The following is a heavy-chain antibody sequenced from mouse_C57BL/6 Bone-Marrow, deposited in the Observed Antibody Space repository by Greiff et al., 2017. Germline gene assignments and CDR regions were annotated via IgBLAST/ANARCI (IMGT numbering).Heavy chain of an antibody. CDR1: GYTFTSYW. J-gene: IGHJ1*03. CDR3: ASSYGYFDV. V-gene: IGHV1-69*01. CDR2: IDPSDSYT. Sequence: QVQLQQPGAELVMPGASVKLSCKASGYTFTSYWMHWVKQRPGQGLEWIGEIDPSDSYTNYNQKFKGKSTLTVDKSSSTAYMQLSSLTSEDSAVYYWASSYGYFDVWGTGTTVTVSS.